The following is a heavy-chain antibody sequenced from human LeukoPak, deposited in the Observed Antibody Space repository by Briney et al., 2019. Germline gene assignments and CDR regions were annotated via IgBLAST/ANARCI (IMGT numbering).Heavy chain of an antibody. CDR3: ARVQDYDSGGYYLGY. CDR1: GGSFSDYY. Sequence: SETLSLTCAVYGGSFSDYYWTWIRQPPGKGLEWIGEINDSGSTNYNPSLKSPVTISVDTSKNQFSLKVNSVTAADTAVYYCARVQDYDSGGYYLGYWGRGTLVTVSS. CDR2: INDSGST. V-gene: IGHV4-34*01. D-gene: IGHD3-22*01. J-gene: IGHJ4*02.